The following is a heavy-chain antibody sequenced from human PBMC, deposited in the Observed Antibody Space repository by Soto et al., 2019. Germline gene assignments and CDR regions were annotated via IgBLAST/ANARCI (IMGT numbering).Heavy chain of an antibody. V-gene: IGHV3-48*01. CDR2: ISSSSSTI. J-gene: IGHJ5*02. Sequence: EVQLVESGGGLVQPGGSLRLSCAASGFTFSSYSMNWVRQAPGKGLEWVSYISSSSSTIYYTDSVKGRFTISRDNAKNSLYLQMNSLRGEDTAVYYCARHPERIAEIGWFDPWGQGTLVTVSS. D-gene: IGHD6-13*01. CDR1: GFTFSSYS. CDR3: ARHPERIAEIGWFDP.